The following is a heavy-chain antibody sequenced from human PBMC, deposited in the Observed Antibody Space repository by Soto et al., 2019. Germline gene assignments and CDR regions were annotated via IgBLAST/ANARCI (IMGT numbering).Heavy chain of an antibody. Sequence: QVQLQESGPGLVKPSETLSLTCTVSGGSISSYYWSWIRQPAGKGLEWFGRIYTSGSTNHNPSLKSRVTMSVDTSKNQFSLKLSSVTAADTAVYYCARALAAAGPRGMDVWGQGTTVTVSS. CDR3: ARALAAAGPRGMDV. V-gene: IGHV4-4*07. D-gene: IGHD6-13*01. J-gene: IGHJ6*02. CDR2: IYTSGST. CDR1: GGSISSYY.